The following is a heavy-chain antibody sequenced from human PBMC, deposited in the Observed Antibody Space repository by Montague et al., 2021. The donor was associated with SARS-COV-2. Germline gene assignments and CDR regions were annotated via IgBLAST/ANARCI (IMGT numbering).Heavy chain of an antibody. Sequence: KPSLKSRVTMSVDTSKNQFSLKLSSVTAADTAVYYCATTPSYRSGLSLDYWGQGTLVTVSS. J-gene: IGHJ4*02. D-gene: IGHD6-19*01. V-gene: IGHV4-4*07. CDR3: ATTPSYRSGLSLDY.